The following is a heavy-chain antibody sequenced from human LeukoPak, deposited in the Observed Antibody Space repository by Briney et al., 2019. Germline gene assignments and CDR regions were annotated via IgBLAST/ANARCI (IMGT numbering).Heavy chain of an antibody. J-gene: IGHJ6*02. V-gene: IGHV4-59*12. D-gene: IGHD3-10*01. Sequence: SETLSLTCTVSGGSISSYYWSWIRQPPGKGLEWIGYIYYSGSTKYKSSLKSRITISLDTSKNQFSLKLSSVTAADTAVYYCARDMRGGEYYGMDVWGQGTTVTVSS. CDR3: ARDMRGGEYYGMDV. CDR2: IYYSGST. CDR1: GGSISSYY.